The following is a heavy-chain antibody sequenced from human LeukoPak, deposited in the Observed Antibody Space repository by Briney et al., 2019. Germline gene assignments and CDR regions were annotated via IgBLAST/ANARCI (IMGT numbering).Heavy chain of an antibody. CDR1: GGSISSSSYY. Sequence: SETLSLTCTVSGGSISSSSYYWGWIRQPPGKGLEWIGSIYYSGTTYYNPSLKRRVTISVDTSKNQFSLKLSSVTAADTAVYYCARSSSSRYDDILTGYYSLYYYYYMDVWGKGTTVTISS. CDR3: ARSSSSRYDDILTGYYSLYYYYYMDV. V-gene: IGHV4-39*01. CDR2: IYYSGTT. D-gene: IGHD3-9*01. J-gene: IGHJ6*03.